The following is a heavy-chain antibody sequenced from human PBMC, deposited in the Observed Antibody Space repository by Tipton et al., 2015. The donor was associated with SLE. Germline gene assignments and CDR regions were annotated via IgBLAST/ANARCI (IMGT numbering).Heavy chain of an antibody. CDR3: ARDNYYDQAFQH. J-gene: IGHJ1*01. CDR1: GGSINTYY. V-gene: IGHV4-59*01. Sequence: TLSLTCTVSGGSINTYYLTWIRQPPGKGLEWIGDMYYSGSTSYNPSLKSRVTISVDTSNYHFSLNLRSVTAADTAVYYCARDNYYDQAFQHWGRGTLVSVSS. D-gene: IGHD3-22*01. CDR2: MYYSGST.